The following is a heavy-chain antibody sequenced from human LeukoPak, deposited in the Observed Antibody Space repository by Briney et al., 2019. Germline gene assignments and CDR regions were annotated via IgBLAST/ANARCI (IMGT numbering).Heavy chain of an antibody. J-gene: IGHJ4*02. CDR2: INPNSGGT. V-gene: IGHV1-2*02. CDR1: EYTFTGYY. D-gene: IGHD1-26*01. CDR3: ARADSEVGGDY. Sequence: ASVKVSCKTSEYTFTGYYMHWVRQAPGQGLEWMGWINPNSGGTNYAQKFQGRVTMTRDTSISTAYMELSRLRSDDTAVYYCARADSEVGGDYWGQGTLVTVSS.